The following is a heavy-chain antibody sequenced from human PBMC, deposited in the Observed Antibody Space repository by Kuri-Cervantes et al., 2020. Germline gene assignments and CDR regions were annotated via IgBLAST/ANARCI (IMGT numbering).Heavy chain of an antibody. V-gene: IGHV3-7*03. CDR1: GFTFSSYW. CDR3: AKEQYPGTDYYGMDV. CDR2: INYHGSQK. Sequence: GGSLRLSCAASGFTFSSYWMSWVRQAPGKGLEWVANINYHGSQKYCVDSVKGRFTISRDNAKNSLYLQMNSLRAEDTALYYCAKEQYPGTDYYGMDVWGQGTTVTVSS. D-gene: IGHD6-13*01. J-gene: IGHJ6*02.